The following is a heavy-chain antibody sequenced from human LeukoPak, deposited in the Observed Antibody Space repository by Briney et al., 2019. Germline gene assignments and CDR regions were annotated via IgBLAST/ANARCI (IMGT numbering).Heavy chain of an antibody. CDR3: ARLPSWQQLGYYMDV. CDR1: GYSFTSYW. D-gene: IGHD6-13*01. J-gene: IGHJ6*03. V-gene: IGHV5-51*01. CDR2: IYPGDSDT. Sequence: GESLKISCEGSGYSFTSYWIGWVRQMPGKGLEWMGIIYPGDSDTRYSPSFQGQVTISADKSISTAYLQWSSLKASDTAMYYCARLPSWQQLGYYMDVWGKGTTVTVSS.